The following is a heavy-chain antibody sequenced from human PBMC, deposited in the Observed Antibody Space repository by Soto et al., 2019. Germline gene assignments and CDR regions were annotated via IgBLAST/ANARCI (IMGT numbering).Heavy chain of an antibody. CDR3: ARDLMPNDRGLGDLAY. Sequence: EVRLVESGGGLVKPRGSLRLSCAASGFSFNKYSMNWVRQAPGKGLEWVSSITSKTGDQYYADSVKGRFIISRDNTKNSLSLQVTSLRDDDTAVYYCARDLMPNDRGLGDLAYWGQGTLVTVSS. J-gene: IGHJ4*02. CDR2: ITSKTGDQ. CDR1: GFSFNKYS. D-gene: IGHD3-22*01. V-gene: IGHV3-21*06.